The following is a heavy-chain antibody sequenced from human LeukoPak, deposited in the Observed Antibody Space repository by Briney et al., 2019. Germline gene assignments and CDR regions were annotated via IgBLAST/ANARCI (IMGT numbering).Heavy chain of an antibody. CDR1: GGSISSGGYS. Sequence: SRTLSLTCAVSGGSISSGGYSWSWIRQPPGKGLEWIGYIYHSGSTYYNPSLKSRVTISVDRSKNQFSLKLSSVTAADTAVYYCARGGLTPGWFDPWGQGTLVTVSS. V-gene: IGHV4-30-2*01. J-gene: IGHJ5*02. D-gene: IGHD1-14*01. CDR2: IYHSGST. CDR3: ARGGLTPGWFDP.